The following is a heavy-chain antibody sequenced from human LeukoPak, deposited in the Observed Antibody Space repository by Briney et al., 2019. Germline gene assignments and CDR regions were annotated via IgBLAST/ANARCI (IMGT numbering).Heavy chain of an antibody. CDR3: ARGYYDFWSGYYIDYYYMDV. D-gene: IGHD3-3*01. CDR2: IYTSGST. V-gene: IGHV4-4*07. Sequence: PSETLSLTCTVSGGSISSYYWSWIRQPAGKGLEWIGRIYTSGSTNYNPSLKSRVTMSVDTSKNQFSLKLSSVTAADTAVYYCARGYYDFWSGYYIDYYYMDVWGKGITVTVSS. J-gene: IGHJ6*03. CDR1: GGSISSYY.